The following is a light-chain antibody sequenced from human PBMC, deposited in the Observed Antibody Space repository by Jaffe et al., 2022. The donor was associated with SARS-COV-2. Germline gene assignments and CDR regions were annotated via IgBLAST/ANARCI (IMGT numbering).Light chain of an antibody. V-gene: IGLV1-47*01. J-gene: IGLJ3*02. CDR1: GSNIGNNY. CDR3: GARDDSLSGWV. Sequence: QPALTQPPSASGTPGQRVTFSCSGSGSNIGNNYVFWYQHLPGTAPKLLIYRNDQRPSGVPDRFSGSKSGTSASLAISGLRSEDEADYYCGARDDSLSGWVFGGGTKLTVL. CDR2: RND.